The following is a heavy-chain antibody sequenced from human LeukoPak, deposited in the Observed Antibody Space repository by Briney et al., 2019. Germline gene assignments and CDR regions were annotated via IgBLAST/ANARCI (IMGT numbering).Heavy chain of an antibody. CDR2: IYHSGST. Sequence: SETLSLTCTVSGGSISSYYWSWIRQPPGKGLEWIGYIYHSGSTYYNPSLKSRVTISVDRSKNQFSLKLSSVTAADTAAYYCARRSGDYGDYPYYFDYWGQGTLVTVSS. CDR1: GGSISSYY. J-gene: IGHJ4*02. V-gene: IGHV4-59*12. CDR3: ARRSGDYGDYPYYFDY. D-gene: IGHD4-17*01.